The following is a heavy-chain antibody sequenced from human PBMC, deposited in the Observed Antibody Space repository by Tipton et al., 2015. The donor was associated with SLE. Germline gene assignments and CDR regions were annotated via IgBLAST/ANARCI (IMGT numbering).Heavy chain of an antibody. V-gene: IGHV4-38-2*02. Sequence: GLVKPSETLSLTCGVSGYSIISGYYWGWIRQPPGKGLEWIGSLSHRVGTAYNPSLKSRVTIFADSSKNQFYLKVTSVTAADTAVYYCARDLGHGGDSDYWGQGTLVTVSS. CDR1: GYSIISGYY. D-gene: IGHD3/OR15-3a*01. J-gene: IGHJ4*02. CDR2: LSHRVGT. CDR3: ARDLGHGGDSDY.